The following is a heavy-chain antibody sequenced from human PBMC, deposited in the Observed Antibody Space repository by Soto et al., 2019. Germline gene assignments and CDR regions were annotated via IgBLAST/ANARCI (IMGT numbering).Heavy chain of an antibody. J-gene: IGHJ5*02. CDR3: ARVGAILGFDP. CDR2: ISSSSSYI. V-gene: IGHV3-21*01. Sequence: GGSLRLSCAASGFTFSSYSMNWVRQAPGKGLEWVSSISSSSSYIYYADSVKGRFTISRDNAKNSLYLQMNSLRAEDAAVYYCARVGAILGFDPWGQGTLVTVSS. CDR1: GFTFSSYS. D-gene: IGHD3-3*01.